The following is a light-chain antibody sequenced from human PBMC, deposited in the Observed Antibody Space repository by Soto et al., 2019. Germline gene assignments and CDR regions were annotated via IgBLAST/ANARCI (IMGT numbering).Light chain of an antibody. Sequence: QSVLTQPPSASGTPGQRVTISCSTSSSNLGDNTVNWYQQVPGTAPTLLIYSYEQRPSGVPDRFSGSKSGTSASLATSGLQYEDEADYYRAACDAGLDSYVFGTGTKLTVL. V-gene: IGLV1-44*01. CDR3: AACDAGLDSYV. J-gene: IGLJ1*01. CDR1: SSNLGDNT. CDR2: SYE.